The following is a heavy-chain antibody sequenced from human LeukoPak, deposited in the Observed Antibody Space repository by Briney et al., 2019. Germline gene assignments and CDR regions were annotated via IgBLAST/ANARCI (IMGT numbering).Heavy chain of an antibody. V-gene: IGHV3-21*01. Sequence: GGSLRLSCAAFGFTVSSNYMNWVRQAPGKGLEWVSSISSSSSYIYYADSVKGRFTISRDNAKNSLYLQMNSLRAEDTAVYYCARDPPDTYSSSWYSYWGQGTLVTVSS. D-gene: IGHD6-13*01. J-gene: IGHJ4*02. CDR2: ISSSSSYI. CDR3: ARDPPDTYSSSWYSY. CDR1: GFTVSSNY.